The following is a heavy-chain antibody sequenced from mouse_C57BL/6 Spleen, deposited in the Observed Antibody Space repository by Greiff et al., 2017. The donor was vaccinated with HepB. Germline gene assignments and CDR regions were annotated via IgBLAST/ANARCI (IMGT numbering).Heavy chain of an antibody. CDR2: INPNNGGT. J-gene: IGHJ2*01. D-gene: IGHD2-1*01. Sequence: VQLKQSGPELVKPGASVKISCKASGYTFTDYYMNWVKQSHGKSLEWIGDINPNNGGTSYNQKFKGKATLTVDKSSSTAYMELRSLTSEDSAVYYCAREKIYYGNYQDYWGQGTTLTVSS. CDR3: AREKIYYGNYQDY. V-gene: IGHV1-26*01. CDR1: GYTFTDYY.